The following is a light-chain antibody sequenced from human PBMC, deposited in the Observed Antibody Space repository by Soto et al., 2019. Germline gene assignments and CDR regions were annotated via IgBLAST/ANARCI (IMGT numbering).Light chain of an antibody. Sequence: DIQMTQSPSAMSASVGDRVTITCRASQGIGNSLAWFQLKPGTVPKRLIYAASNLQSGVPSRFSGSRSGTEFTLTIVSLQPEDFATYYCLQHNSYPYTFGQGTKLEIK. CDR2: AAS. J-gene: IGKJ2*01. CDR3: LQHNSYPYT. CDR1: QGIGNS. V-gene: IGKV1-17*03.